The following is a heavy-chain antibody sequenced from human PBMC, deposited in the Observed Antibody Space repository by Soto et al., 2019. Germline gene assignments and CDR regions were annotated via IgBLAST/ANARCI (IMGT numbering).Heavy chain of an antibody. CDR1: GFSLKYYY. CDR2: ITSSGGNA. D-gene: IGHD2-15*01. CDR3: AREFCSGGNCYTYYFDP. J-gene: IGHJ5*02. Sequence: GGSLRLCCAASGFSLKYYYMTGIRQTPEKGLEWISTITSSGGNAYYAASVKGRVTISRDNAHNSLYLQMSGLRDEDTAVYYCAREFCSGGNCYTYYFDPWGQGIPVTVSS. V-gene: IGHV3-11*04.